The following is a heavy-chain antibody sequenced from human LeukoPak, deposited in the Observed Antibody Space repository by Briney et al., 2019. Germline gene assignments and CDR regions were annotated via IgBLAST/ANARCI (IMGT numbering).Heavy chain of an antibody. V-gene: IGHV4-61*01. D-gene: IGHD4-17*01. CDR2: IYYSGST. CDR1: GGSVSSGSYY. CDR3: ARDPGDEDYGESYFDY. J-gene: IGHJ4*02. Sequence: SETLSLTCTVSGGSVSSGSYYWSWIRQPPGKGLEWIGYIYYSGSTNYNPSLKSRVTISVDTSKNQFSLKLSSVTAADAAVYYCARDPGDEDYGESYFDYWGQGTLVTVSS.